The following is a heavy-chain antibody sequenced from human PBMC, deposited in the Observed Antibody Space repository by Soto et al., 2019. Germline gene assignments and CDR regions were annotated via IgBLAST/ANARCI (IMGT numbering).Heavy chain of an antibody. V-gene: IGHV3-21*01. J-gene: IGHJ4*02. Sequence: PGGSLRLSCAASGFSFSIYSMNWVRQAPGTGLEWVSSIDSSSSNMYYAYSVKGRFTISRDNAKKSLYLQMNSLRADDTAVYYCARDGYSSSWSISWGQGTLVTVSS. CDR3: ARDGYSSSWSIS. CDR2: IDSSSSNM. CDR1: GFSFSIYS. D-gene: IGHD6-13*01.